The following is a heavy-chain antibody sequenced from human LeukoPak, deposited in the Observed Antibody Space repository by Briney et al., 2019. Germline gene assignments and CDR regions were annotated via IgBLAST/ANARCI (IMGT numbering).Heavy chain of an antibody. V-gene: IGHV3-33*01. CDR3: ASTLAAGMVYHCDY. CDR1: GFTFSSYD. J-gene: IGHJ4*02. CDR2: IWYDGNNK. Sequence: PGGSLRLSCAASGFTFSSYDIHWVRQAPGKGLEWVAVIWYDGNNKYYADSVKGRFTISRDNSKNTLYLQMNSLRVEDTAVYYCASTLAAGMVYHCDYWGERPGVSVSS. D-gene: IGHD6-13*01.